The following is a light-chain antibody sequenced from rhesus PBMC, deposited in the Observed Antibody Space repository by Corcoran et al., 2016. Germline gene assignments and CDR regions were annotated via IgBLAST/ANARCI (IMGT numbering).Light chain of an antibody. CDR3: QQYSNWPPLP. J-gene: IGKJ4*01. CDR2: DAS. CDR1: QSVSSS. Sequence: EIVLTQSPATLSLSPGERATLSCRASQSVSSSLAWYQQKPGQAPRLLIYDASSRATGIPDRFSGSGSGTDFTLPISSLEPEDVGVYYCQQYSNWPPLPFGGGTKVELK. V-gene: IGKV3-35*01.